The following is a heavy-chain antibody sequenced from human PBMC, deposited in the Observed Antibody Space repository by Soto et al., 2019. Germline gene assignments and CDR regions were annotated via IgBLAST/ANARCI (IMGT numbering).Heavy chain of an antibody. Sequence: PGGSLRLSCAASGFTFSSYAMHWVRQAPGKGLEWVAVISYDGSNKYYADSVKGRFTISRDNSKNTLYLQMNSLRAEDTAVYYCARASHDSSGPLMDYWGQGTLVTVSS. CDR2: ISYDGSNK. CDR3: ARASHDSSGPLMDY. V-gene: IGHV3-30-3*01. CDR1: GFTFSSYA. J-gene: IGHJ4*02. D-gene: IGHD3-22*01.